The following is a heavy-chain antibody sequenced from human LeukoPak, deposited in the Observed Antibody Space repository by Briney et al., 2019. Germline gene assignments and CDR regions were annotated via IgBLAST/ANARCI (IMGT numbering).Heavy chain of an antibody. V-gene: IGHV3-21*01. Sequence: GGSLRLSCAASGFTFSSYSMNWVRQAPGKGLEWVSSISSSSSYIYYADSVKGRFTISRDNAKNSLYLQMNSLRAEDTAVYYCARDQFYDFWSGHFRPSMDVWGKGTTVTVSS. CDR1: GFTFSSYS. J-gene: IGHJ6*03. CDR2: ISSSSSYI. D-gene: IGHD3-3*01. CDR3: ARDQFYDFWSGHFRPSMDV.